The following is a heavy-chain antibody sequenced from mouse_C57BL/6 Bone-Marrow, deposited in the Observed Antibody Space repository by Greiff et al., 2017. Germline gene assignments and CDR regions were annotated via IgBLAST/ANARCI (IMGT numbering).Heavy chain of an antibody. J-gene: IGHJ3*01. CDR1: GYTFTSYW. Sequence: QVQLQQPGAELVKPGASVKLSCKASGYTFTSYWMHWVKQRPGRGLEWIGRIDPKSGGTKYNEKFKRKATLTVDKPSSTAYMQLRSLTSEDSAVYYCAREGNDYDDGSWFAYWGQGTLVTVSA. CDR3: AREGNDYDDGSWFAY. D-gene: IGHD2-4*01. V-gene: IGHV1-72*01. CDR2: IDPKSGGT.